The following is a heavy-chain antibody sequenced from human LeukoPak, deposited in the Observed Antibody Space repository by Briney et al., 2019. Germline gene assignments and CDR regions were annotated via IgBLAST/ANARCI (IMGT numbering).Heavy chain of an antibody. CDR2: ISYDGSNK. D-gene: IGHD4-23*01. Sequence: GGSLRLSCAASRFTVSSYAIHWVRQAPGKGLEWVAVISYDGSNKYYADSVKGRFTISRDNSKNTLYLQMNSLRAEDTAVYCCARTHYGGNSYYYYYGMDVWGQGTTVTVSS. V-gene: IGHV3-30-3*01. CDR1: RFTVSSYA. CDR3: ARTHYGGNSYYYYYGMDV. J-gene: IGHJ6*02.